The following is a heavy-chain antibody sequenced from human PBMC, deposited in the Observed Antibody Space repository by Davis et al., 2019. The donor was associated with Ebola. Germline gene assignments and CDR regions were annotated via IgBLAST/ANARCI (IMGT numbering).Heavy chain of an antibody. Sequence: GGSLRLSCAASGFTFSTAWMNWVRQAPGKGLEWVAVISYDGSNKYYADSVKGRFTISRDNSKNTLYLQMNSLRAEDTAVYYCAKGILDFWSGYYFDYSGQGTLVTVSS. CDR1: GFTFSTAW. D-gene: IGHD3-3*01. J-gene: IGHJ4*02. V-gene: IGHV3-30*18. CDR2: ISYDGSNK. CDR3: AKGILDFWSGYYFDY.